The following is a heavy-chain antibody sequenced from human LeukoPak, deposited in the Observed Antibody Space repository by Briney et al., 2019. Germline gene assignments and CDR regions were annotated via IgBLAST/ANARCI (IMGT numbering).Heavy chain of an antibody. CDR1: GFSFSSYA. V-gene: IGHV3-23*01. CDR3: AKEKSPNWFDP. J-gene: IGHJ5*02. CDR2: ISGNGGST. Sequence: HPGGSLRLSCAASGFSFSSYAMNWVRQAPGKGLEWVSSISGNGGSTYYADSVKGRFTISRDNSKNTLYLQMNSLRAEDTAVYYCAKEKSPNWFDPWGQGTLVTVSS.